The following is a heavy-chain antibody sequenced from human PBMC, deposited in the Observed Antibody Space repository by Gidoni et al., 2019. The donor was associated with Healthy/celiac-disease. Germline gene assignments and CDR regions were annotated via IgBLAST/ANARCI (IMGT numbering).Heavy chain of an antibody. CDR1: GYTFTRYY. CDR3: ARGLRYCTNGVCYSGNWFDP. D-gene: IGHD2-8*01. V-gene: IGHV1-8*01. Sequence: QVQLVQSGAEVKTPGASVKVSCKASGYTFTRYYINWVRQATGQGLEWMGWMNPNSGNTGYAQKFQGRVTMTRNTSISTAYMELSSLRSEDTAVYYCARGLRYCTNGVCYSGNWFDPWGQGTLVTVSS. J-gene: IGHJ5*02. CDR2: MNPNSGNT.